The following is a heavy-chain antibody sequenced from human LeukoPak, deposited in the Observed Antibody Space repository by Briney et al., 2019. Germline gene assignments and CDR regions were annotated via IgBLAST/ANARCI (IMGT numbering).Heavy chain of an antibody. CDR3: ARGNCFDP. V-gene: IGHV1-8*01. CDR1: GYTFTSYD. Sequence: ASVNVSCTPSGYTFTSYDINSVRQATGQGLGWMGWMNPNSGNTGYGQKLQGRVTMTRNTSISTAYMELSSVRSEDAAVYYCARGNCFDPWGQGTLVTVSS. J-gene: IGHJ5*02. CDR2: MNPNSGNT.